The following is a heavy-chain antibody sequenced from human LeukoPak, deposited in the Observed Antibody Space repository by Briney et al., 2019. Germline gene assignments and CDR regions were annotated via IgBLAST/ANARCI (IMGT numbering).Heavy chain of an antibody. D-gene: IGHD2-15*01. CDR2: IWYDGSNK. CDR1: GFTFSSYG. Sequence: PGGSLRLSCAASGFTFSSYGMHWVRQAPGKGLEWVAVIWYDGSNKYYADSVKGRFTISRDNSKNTLYLQMNSLRAEDTAVYYCAKGDCSGGSCYSNYWGQGTLVTVSS. CDR3: AKGDCSGGSCYSNY. V-gene: IGHV3-33*06. J-gene: IGHJ4*02.